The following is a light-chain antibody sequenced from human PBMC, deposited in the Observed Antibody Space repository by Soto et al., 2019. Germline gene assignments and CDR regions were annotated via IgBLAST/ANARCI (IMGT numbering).Light chain of an antibody. CDR1: QSFRGL. V-gene: IGKV3-11*01. CDR2: DAY. Sequence: EIVMTQSPATLSVSPGERATLSCRASQSFRGLLAWYQQKPCQAPRLLIYDAYNRATGIPPRFSGSGSGTDFTLTISSLEPEDSAVYYCQQRHMWPITFGQGTRLEIK. CDR3: QQRHMWPIT. J-gene: IGKJ5*01.